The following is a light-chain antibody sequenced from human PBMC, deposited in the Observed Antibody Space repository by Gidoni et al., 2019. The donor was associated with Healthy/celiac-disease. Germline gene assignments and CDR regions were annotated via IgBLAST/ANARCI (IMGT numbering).Light chain of an antibody. J-gene: IGLJ3*02. CDR2: RNN. CDR3: AAWDDSLSGWV. Sequence: QSVLTQPPSASGTPGQRCTISCSGSSSNIGSNYVYWYQQLPGTAPTLLIDRNNQRPSGVPDRFAGSKSGTSASLAISGLRSEDEADYYCAAWDDSLSGWVFGGGTKLTVL. CDR1: SSNIGSNY. V-gene: IGLV1-47*01.